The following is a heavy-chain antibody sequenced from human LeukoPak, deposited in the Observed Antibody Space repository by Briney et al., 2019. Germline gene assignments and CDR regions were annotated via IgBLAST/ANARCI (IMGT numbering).Heavy chain of an antibody. V-gene: IGHV4-59*01. CDR3: ARDMYYYGSGSSPMNHAFDI. CDR2: IYYSGST. Sequence: PSETLSLTCTVSGGSISSYYWSWIRQPPGKGLEWIGDIYYSGSTNYNPSLKSRVTISVDTSKNQFSLKLSSVTAADTAVYYCARDMYYYGSGSSPMNHAFDIWGQGTMVTVSS. J-gene: IGHJ3*02. CDR1: GGSISSYY. D-gene: IGHD3-10*01.